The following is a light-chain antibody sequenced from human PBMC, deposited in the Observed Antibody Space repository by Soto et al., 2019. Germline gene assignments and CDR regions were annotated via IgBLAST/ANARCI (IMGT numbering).Light chain of an antibody. CDR3: EHYSNWPPT. Sequence: EMVMTQSPATLSVSPGERVTLSCRASESVHSNLAWYQQKPGQGPSLLIYYASTRGAGVPDRFSGSGSGTEFTLTISSLQAEDFGVYYCEHYSNWPPTFGLETNVEIK. CDR1: ESVHSN. J-gene: IGKJ1*01. CDR2: YAS. V-gene: IGKV3-15*01.